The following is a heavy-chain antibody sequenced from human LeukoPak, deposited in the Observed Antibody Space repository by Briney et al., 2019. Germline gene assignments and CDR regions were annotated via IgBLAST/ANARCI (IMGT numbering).Heavy chain of an antibody. D-gene: IGHD5-12*01. CDR1: GYTFTGYY. V-gene: IGHV1-2*04. CDR2: INPNSGGT. CDR3: ARDSSGYDGAFDI. J-gene: IGHJ3*02. Sequence: GASVKVSCKASGYTFTGYYMHWVRQAPGQGLEWMGWINPNSGGTNYAQKFQGWVTMTRDTSISTAYMELSRLRSDDTAVYYCARDSSGYDGAFDIWGQGTMVTVSS.